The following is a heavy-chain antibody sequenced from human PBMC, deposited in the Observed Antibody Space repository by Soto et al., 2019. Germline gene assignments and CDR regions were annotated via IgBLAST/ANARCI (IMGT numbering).Heavy chain of an antibody. V-gene: IGHV1-2*04. CDR3: ARSQLWRNGQYAFDI. J-gene: IGHJ3*02. CDR2: INPNSGGT. Sequence: ASVKVSCKASGYTFTGYYMHWVRQAPGQGLEWMGWINPNSGGTNYAQKFQGWVTMTRDTSISTAYMELSRLRSDDTAVYYCARSQLWRNGQYAFDIWGQGTMVTVSS. CDR1: GYTFTGYY. D-gene: IGHD5-18*01.